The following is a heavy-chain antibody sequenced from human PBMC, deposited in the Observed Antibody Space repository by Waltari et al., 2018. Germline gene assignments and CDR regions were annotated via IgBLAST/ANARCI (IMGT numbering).Heavy chain of an antibody. CDR3: ASSGTTYFQH. Sequence: QVQLVQSGAEVKKPGSSVKVSCKASGGTFSSYAISWVRQAPGQGLEWMGGISPILGTANYEQKFQGRVTITTDESTSTAYMELSSLRSEDTAVYYCASSGTTYFQHWGQGTLVTVSS. CDR1: GGTFSSYA. J-gene: IGHJ1*01. D-gene: IGHD1-26*01. V-gene: IGHV1-69*05. CDR2: ISPILGTA.